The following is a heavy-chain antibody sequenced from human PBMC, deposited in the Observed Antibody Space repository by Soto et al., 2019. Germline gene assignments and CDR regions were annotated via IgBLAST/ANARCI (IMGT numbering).Heavy chain of an antibody. CDR2: INHSGTT. D-gene: IGHD2-21*02. CDR3: ARADRTLVTSYGLDV. CDR1: GGSFSGFY. V-gene: IGHV4-34*01. Sequence: SETLSFTCAVSGGSFSGFYWTWIRQPPGEGLEWIGEINHSGTTNFNPSLRSRLTISLDSSKKHFSLKLTSMTAADAAVYYCARADRTLVTSYGLDVWGQGTTVTVSS. J-gene: IGHJ6*02.